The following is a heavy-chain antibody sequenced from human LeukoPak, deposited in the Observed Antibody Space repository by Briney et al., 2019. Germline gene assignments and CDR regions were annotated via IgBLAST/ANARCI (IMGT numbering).Heavy chain of an antibody. CDR1: GFTFNSYG. CDR2: IRYDGSTE. Sequence: GGSLRLSCAASGFTFNSYGMHWVRQAPGKGLEWVAFIRYDGSTEYYADSVKGRFTISRDNFKNTVYPQMNSLRAEDTAVYYCAKVAHYGDSVPFDHWGQGTLVTVSS. J-gene: IGHJ4*02. V-gene: IGHV3-30*02. D-gene: IGHD4-17*01. CDR3: AKVAHYGDSVPFDH.